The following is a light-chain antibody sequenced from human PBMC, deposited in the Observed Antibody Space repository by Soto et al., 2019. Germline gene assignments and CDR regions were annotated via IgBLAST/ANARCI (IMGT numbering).Light chain of an antibody. CDR3: QQYGSSPIT. Sequence: IVLTLSPDTLSLSPGERATLSCRASQSVSSSYLAWSQQRPGQAPRLLIYAASSRAIGIPDRFSGSGSGTDFTLTIYRLEPEDFAVYYCQQYGSSPITFGQGTRLEIK. V-gene: IGKV3-20*01. CDR2: AAS. J-gene: IGKJ5*01. CDR1: QSVSSSY.